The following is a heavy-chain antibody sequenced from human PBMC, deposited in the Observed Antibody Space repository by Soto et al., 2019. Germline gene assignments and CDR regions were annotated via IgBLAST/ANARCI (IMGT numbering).Heavy chain of an antibody. V-gene: IGHV5-51*01. D-gene: IGHD4-4*01. J-gene: IGHJ6*02. Sequence: PGESLKISCKGSGYSFTSYWIGWVRQMPGKGLEWLGIIYPGDSDTRYSPSFQGQVTISADKSISTAYLQWSSLKASDTAMYYCARLSNQRIYYYYYYGMDVWGQGTTVTVSS. CDR2: IYPGDSDT. CDR1: GYSFTSYW. CDR3: ARLSNQRIYYYYYYGMDV.